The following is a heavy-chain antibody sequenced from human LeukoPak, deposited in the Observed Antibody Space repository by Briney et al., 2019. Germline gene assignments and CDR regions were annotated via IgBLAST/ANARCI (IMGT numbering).Heavy chain of an antibody. CDR1: GGTFSSYA. D-gene: IGHD2-21*02. Sequence: SVKVSCKASGGTFSSYAISWVRQAPGQGLEWMGGIIPIFGTANYAQKFQGRVTITADESTSTAYMELGSLRSEDTAVYYCARDGGYCGGDCYSDFDYWGQGTLVTVSS. V-gene: IGHV1-69*13. CDR2: IIPIFGTA. J-gene: IGHJ4*02. CDR3: ARDGGYCGGDCYSDFDY.